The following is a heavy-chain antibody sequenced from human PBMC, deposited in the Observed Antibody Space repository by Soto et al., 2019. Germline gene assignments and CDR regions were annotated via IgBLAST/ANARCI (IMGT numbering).Heavy chain of an antibody. Sequence: SSETLSLTCTVSGGSLSSYYWSWIRQPPGKGLEWIGYIHYTGSTNYNPSLKSRVTISVDTSKNQFSLKLSSVTAADTAVYYCARPNDSSGYYPLIYWGQGAPVTVSS. CDR1: GGSLSSYY. CDR3: ARPNDSSGYYPLIY. J-gene: IGHJ4*02. D-gene: IGHD3-22*01. CDR2: IHYTGST. V-gene: IGHV4-59*01.